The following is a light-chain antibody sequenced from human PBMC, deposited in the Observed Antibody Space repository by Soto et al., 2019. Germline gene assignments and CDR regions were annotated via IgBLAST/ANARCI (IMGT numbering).Light chain of an antibody. V-gene: IGKV3-11*01. CDR1: HSVGTF. J-gene: IGKJ4*01. CDR2: DAS. CDR3: QQRSDWPPLT. Sequence: DIVLTQSPATLSLSPGERATLSCRASHSVGTFLAWYQHKPGQAPRLLIYDASNRATGTPARFSGSGSGTDFTLTISSLEPEDFAVYYCQQRSDWPPLTFGGGTNVDIK.